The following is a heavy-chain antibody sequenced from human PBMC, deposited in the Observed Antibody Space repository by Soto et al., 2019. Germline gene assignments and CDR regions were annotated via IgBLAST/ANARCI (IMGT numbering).Heavy chain of an antibody. D-gene: IGHD3-10*01. J-gene: IGHJ6*02. CDR1: GGSFSGYY. CDR3: ARENYYGSGSYYKPPRPGMDV. CDR2: INHSGST. V-gene: IGHV4-34*01. Sequence: QVQLQQWGAGLLKPSETLSLTCAVYGGSFSGYYWSWIRQPPGKGLEWIGEINHSGSTNYNPSLKSRVTISVDTSKNQFSLKLSSVTAADTAVYYCARENYYGSGSYYKPPRPGMDVWGQGTTVTVSS.